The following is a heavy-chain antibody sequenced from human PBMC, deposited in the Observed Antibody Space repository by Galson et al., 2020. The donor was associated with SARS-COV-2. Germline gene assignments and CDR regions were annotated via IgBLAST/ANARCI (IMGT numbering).Heavy chain of an antibody. J-gene: IGHJ4*02. CDR1: GYTFTNYW. V-gene: IGHV5-51*01. CDR3: ARMRGGGTSEASGYYFDY. CDR2: IYPYDSET. D-gene: IGHD1-26*01. Sequence: GESLKISCKATGYTFTNYWVGWVRQRPGKGLEWMGIIYPYDSETKYSPSFEGHVIISADKSINTAYLQWSTLRASDTAIYYCARMRGGGTSEASGYYFDYWGQGSLVTVSS.